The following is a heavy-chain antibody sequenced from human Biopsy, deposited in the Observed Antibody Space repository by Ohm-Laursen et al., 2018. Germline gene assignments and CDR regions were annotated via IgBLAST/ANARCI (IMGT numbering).Heavy chain of an antibody. D-gene: IGHD2-8*01. J-gene: IGHJ4*02. CDR1: GFAFSTYW. CDR2: IKRDGSQS. V-gene: IGHV3-7*01. CDR3: AKCMTGGSNYYFHH. Sequence: SLRLSCAASGFAFSTYWMTWVRQVPGKGLEWVANIKRDGSQSNHADSVKGRFTISRDNAKNSLYLQMNGLRGEDTAVYYCAKCMTGGSNYYFHHCGQGTLVTVSS.